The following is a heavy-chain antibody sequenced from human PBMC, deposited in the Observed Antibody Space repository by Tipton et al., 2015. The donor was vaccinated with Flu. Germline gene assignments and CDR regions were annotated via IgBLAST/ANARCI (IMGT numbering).Heavy chain of an antibody. CDR2: IFHGGST. CDR3: AASPWGLHGDSYFEL. J-gene: IGHJ4*02. CDR1: GYSISSGYY. D-gene: IGHD2-21*01. V-gene: IGHV4-38-2*02. Sequence: TLSLTCTVSGYSISSGYYWGWIRQPPGKGLEWIGSIFHGGSTYYNPSLKSRVTISVDTSKNQFSLKLSSVTAADTAVYYCAASPWGLHGDSYFELWGRGALVTVSS.